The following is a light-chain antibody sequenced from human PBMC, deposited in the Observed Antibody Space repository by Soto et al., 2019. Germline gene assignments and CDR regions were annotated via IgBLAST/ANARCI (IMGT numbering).Light chain of an antibody. CDR1: SSNVGGYNY. Sequence: QSAVTQPASVSGSPGQSLTISCTGTSSNVGGYNYVSWYQQHPGKAPKLMIYDVSNRPSGVSNRFSGSKSGNTASLTISVLQAEDEADYFCSSYTSSSTYVFGTGTKVTVL. CDR2: DVS. J-gene: IGLJ1*01. CDR3: SSYTSSSTYV. V-gene: IGLV2-14*01.